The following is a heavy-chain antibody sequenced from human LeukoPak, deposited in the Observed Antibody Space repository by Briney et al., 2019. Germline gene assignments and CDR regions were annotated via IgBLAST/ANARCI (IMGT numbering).Heavy chain of an antibody. CDR2: ISSSSSYI. CDR1: GFTFSSYS. J-gene: IGHJ6*04. CDR3: AELGITMIGGV. D-gene: IGHD3-10*02. Sequence: GGSLRLSCAASGFTFSSYSMNWVRQAPGKGLEWVSSISSSSSYIYYADSVKGRFTISRDNAKKSLYLQMNSLRAEDTAVYYCAELGITMIGGVWGKGTTVTISS. V-gene: IGHV3-21*01.